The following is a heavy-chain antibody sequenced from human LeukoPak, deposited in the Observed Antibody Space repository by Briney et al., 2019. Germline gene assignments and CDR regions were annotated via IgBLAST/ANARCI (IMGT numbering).Heavy chain of an antibody. CDR3: AASSQLSSYNWFDP. D-gene: IGHD6-6*01. Sequence: SETLSLTCAVYGASFSDSYWTWIRQPPGKGLKGIGEIDQSRSTKCNPSLKGRVTISLDTSKNQFPLDLTSVTAADTAIYYCAASSQLSSYNWFDPWGQGTPVSVSS. CDR2: IDQSRST. CDR1: GASFSDSY. V-gene: IGHV4-34*01. J-gene: IGHJ5*02.